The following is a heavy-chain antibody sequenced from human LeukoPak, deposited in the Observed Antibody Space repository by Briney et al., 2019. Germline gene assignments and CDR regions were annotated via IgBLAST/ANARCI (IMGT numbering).Heavy chain of an antibody. CDR2: INHSGST. Sequence: SETLSLTCAVYGGSFSGYYWSWIRQPPGKGLEWIGEINHSGSTNYNPSLKSRVTISVDTSKNQFSLKLSSVTAADTAVYYCARVGSVAVAGPFDYWGQGTLVTVSS. CDR3: ARVGSVAVAGPFDY. CDR1: GGSFSGYY. D-gene: IGHD6-19*01. V-gene: IGHV4-34*01. J-gene: IGHJ4*02.